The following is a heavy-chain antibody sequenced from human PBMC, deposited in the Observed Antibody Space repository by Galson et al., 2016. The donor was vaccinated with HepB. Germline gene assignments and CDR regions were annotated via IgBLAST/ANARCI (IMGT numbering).Heavy chain of an antibody. J-gene: IGHJ6*04. CDR2: ISSRRIYT. D-gene: IGHD1-26*01. V-gene: IGHV3-11*03. Sequence: SLRLSCAASGFTISDYYMSWIRQAPGKGLEWVSYISSRRIYTNYADSVKGRFTISRDNAKNSVYLQMNSLRVEDTGVYYCVRGSTTPDVWGKGTTVTVSS. CDR1: GFTISDYY. CDR3: VRGSTTPDV.